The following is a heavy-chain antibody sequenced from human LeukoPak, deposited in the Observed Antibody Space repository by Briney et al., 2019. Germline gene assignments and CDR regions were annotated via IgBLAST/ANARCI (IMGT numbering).Heavy chain of an antibody. D-gene: IGHD3-22*01. CDR2: IKQDGSEK. Sequence: PGGSLRLSCAASGFTFSSYAMSWVRQAPGKGLEWVANIKQDGSEKYYVDSVKGRFTISRDNAKNSLYLQMNSLRAEDTAVYYCARESYDSSGYYYFDYWGQGTLVTVSS. CDR3: ARESYDSSGYYYFDY. V-gene: IGHV3-7*01. J-gene: IGHJ4*02. CDR1: GFTFSSYA.